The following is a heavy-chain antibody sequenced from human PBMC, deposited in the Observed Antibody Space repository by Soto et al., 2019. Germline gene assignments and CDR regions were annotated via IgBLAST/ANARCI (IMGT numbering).Heavy chain of an antibody. CDR1: GCSISSGGYS. CDR2: IYHSGSP. CDR3: AGGPDR. V-gene: IGHV4-30-2*01. Sequence: QLQLQESGSGLVKPSQTLSLTCAVSGCSISSGGYSWIWIRQPPGKGLEWIVYIYHSGSPYYNPSSKSRVTISVDRDKNKFSLKLSSVSGADTAVYYCAGGPDRWGQGTLVTVSS. J-gene: IGHJ5*02.